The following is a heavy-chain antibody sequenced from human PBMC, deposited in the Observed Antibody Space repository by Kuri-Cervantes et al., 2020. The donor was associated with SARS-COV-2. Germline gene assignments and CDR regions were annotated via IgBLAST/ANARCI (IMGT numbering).Heavy chain of an antibody. J-gene: IGHJ6*02. CDR1: GFTFSNYG. Sequence: GGSLRLSCVASGFTFSNYGMHWVRQAPGKGLEWVAVISDDEVSKHYADSVNGRFTTSRDKSKNTLYLQMTSLRPGDTAIYYCARPRKPVYYYHGMDVWGQGTMVTVSS. D-gene: IGHD1-14*01. CDR3: ARPRKPVYYYHGMDV. CDR2: ISDDEVSK. V-gene: IGHV3-30*03.